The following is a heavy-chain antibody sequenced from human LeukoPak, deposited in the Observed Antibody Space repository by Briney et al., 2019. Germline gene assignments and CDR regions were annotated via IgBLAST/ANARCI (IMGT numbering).Heavy chain of an antibody. CDR2: ISSSSSYI. CDR1: GFTFSTFA. D-gene: IGHD6-19*01. CDR3: ARDLVRIAVAGLLNYMDV. Sequence: PGGSLRLSCAASGFTFSTFAMIWVRQAPGKGLEWVSSISSSSSYIYYADSVKGRFTVSRDNAKNSLYLQMNSLRAEDTAVYYCARDLVRIAVAGLLNYMDVWGKGTTVTISS. V-gene: IGHV3-21*01. J-gene: IGHJ6*03.